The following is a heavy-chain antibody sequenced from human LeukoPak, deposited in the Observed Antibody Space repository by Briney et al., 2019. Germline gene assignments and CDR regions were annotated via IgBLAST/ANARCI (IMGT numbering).Heavy chain of an antibody. V-gene: IGHV4-39*07. J-gene: IGHJ4*02. CDR2: IYYSGST. CDR3: ARVGLFRYYFDY. D-gene: IGHD3-22*01. CDR1: GGSISSSSYY. Sequence: SETLSLTCTVSGGSISSSSYYWGWIRQPPGKGLEWIGSIYYSGSTYYNPSLKSRVTISVDTSKNQFSLKLSSVTAADTAVYYCARVGLFRYYFDYWGQGTLVTASS.